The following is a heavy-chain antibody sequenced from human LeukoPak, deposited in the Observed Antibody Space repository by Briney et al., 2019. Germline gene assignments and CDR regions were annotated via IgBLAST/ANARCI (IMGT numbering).Heavy chain of an antibody. CDR2: IKQDGSKK. V-gene: IGHV3-7*03. CDR1: GFPFSSYW. CDR3: AKGYYSDY. D-gene: IGHD1-14*01. J-gene: IGHJ4*02. Sequence: PGGSLRLSCVASGFPFSSYWMTWVRQAPGKGLEWVANIKQDGSKKSYVDSVKGRFTISRDNAKNSLYLQMNSLRAEDTALYYCAKGYYSDYWGQGTLVTVSS.